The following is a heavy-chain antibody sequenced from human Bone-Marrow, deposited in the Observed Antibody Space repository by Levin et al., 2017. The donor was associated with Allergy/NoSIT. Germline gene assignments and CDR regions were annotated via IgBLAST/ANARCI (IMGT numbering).Heavy chain of an antibody. Sequence: GSLRLSCAASGFTFSSYDMHWVRQATGKGLEWVSAIGTAGDTYYPGSVKGRFTISRENAKNSLYLQMNSLRAGDTAVYYCARGQGLSGYWYFDLWGRGTLVTVSS. CDR1: GFTFSSYD. J-gene: IGHJ2*01. D-gene: IGHD3-16*02. V-gene: IGHV3-13*01. CDR2: IGTAGDT. CDR3: ARGQGLSGYWYFDL.